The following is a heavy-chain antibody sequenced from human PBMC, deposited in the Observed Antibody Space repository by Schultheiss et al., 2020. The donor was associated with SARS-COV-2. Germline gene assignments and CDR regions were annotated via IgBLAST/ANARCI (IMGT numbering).Heavy chain of an antibody. V-gene: IGHV4-31*03. CDR3: AIVGATQTFDY. J-gene: IGHJ4*02. CDR2: IYYSGST. D-gene: IGHD1-26*01. CDR1: GGSISSSSYY. Sequence: SETLSLTCTVSGGSISSSSYYWGWIRQHPGKGLEWIGYIYYSGSTYYNPSLKSRVTISVDTSKNQFSLKLSSVTAADTAVYYCAIVGATQTFDYWGQGTLVTVSS.